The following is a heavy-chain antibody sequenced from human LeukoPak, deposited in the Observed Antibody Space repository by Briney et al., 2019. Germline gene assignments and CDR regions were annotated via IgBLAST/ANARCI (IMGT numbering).Heavy chain of an antibody. D-gene: IGHD1-26*01. CDR2: IKQDGSEK. Sequence: GGSRRLSCAASGFTFSRYWMSWVRQAPGKGLEWVATIKQDGSEKYYVDSVKGRFTISRDNAKNSLYLQMNSLRDEDTAVYYCARGSESYSFDYWGQGTLVTVSS. CDR3: ARGSESYSFDY. V-gene: IGHV3-7*02. J-gene: IGHJ4*02. CDR1: GFTFSRYW.